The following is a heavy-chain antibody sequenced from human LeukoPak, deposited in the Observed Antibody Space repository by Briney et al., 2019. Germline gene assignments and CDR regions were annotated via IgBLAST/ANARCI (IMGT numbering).Heavy chain of an antibody. CDR3: GRGGLVAATDDYCDD. CDR2: INHSGST. J-gene: IGHJ4*02. D-gene: IGHD2-15*01. CDR1: GGSFSGYY. Sequence: PSETLSLTCAVYGGSFSGYYWSWIRQPPGKGLEWIGEINHSGSTNYNPSLKSRVTISVDTSKNQFSLKLSSVTAADTAVYYCGRGGLVAATDDYCDDWGQGTLGTGSS. V-gene: IGHV4-34*01.